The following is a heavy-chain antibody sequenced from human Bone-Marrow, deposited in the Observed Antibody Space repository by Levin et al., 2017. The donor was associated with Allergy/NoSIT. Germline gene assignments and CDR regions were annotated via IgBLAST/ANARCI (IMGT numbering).Heavy chain of an antibody. CDR1: GVTVFNNY. CDR2: IYSGGGT. Sequence: GESLKISCTASGVTVFNNYFMWVRQAPGKGLEWVSHIYSGGGTNYADSVKGRFSVSRDNSKNTVYLQMNSLRADDTAVYYCGRDGLGGGHWGPGTQVTVSS. J-gene: IGHJ4*02. D-gene: IGHD3-16*01. V-gene: IGHV3-66*01. CDR3: GRDGLGGGH.